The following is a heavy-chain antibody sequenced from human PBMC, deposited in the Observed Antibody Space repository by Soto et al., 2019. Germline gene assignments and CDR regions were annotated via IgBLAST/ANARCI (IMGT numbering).Heavy chain of an antibody. CDR1: GGSISSYY. V-gene: IGHV4-4*07. Sequence: SETLSLTCTVSGGSISSYYWSWIRQPAGKGLEWIGRIYTSGSTNYNPSLKSRVTVSVDTSKNQFSLKLSSVTAADTAVYYCAREAIVAGATTGMDVWGQGTTVTVSS. CDR3: AREAIVAGATTGMDV. J-gene: IGHJ6*02. CDR2: IYTSGST. D-gene: IGHD1-26*01.